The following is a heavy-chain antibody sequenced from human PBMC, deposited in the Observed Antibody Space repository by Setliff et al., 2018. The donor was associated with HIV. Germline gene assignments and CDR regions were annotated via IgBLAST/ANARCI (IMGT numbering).Heavy chain of an antibody. CDR2: VYYSGTT. J-gene: IGHJ2*01. CDR3: ARHRYNWYFDV. D-gene: IGHD1-26*01. CDR1: SGSISSTSSY. Sequence: SLTCSVSSGSISSTSSYWGWIRQPPGKGLEWIVSVYYSGTTYYNPSLKSRVTISVDTSKSQFSLQLNSMTAADTALYYCARHRYNWYFDVWGRGTLVTVSS. V-gene: IGHV4-39*01.